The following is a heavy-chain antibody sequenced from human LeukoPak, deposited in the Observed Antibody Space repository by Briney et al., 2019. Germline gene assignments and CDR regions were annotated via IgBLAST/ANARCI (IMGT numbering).Heavy chain of an antibody. CDR2: IKEDGSEK. V-gene: IGHV3-7*01. Sequence: GGSLRLSCAASGFTLSTYWMSWVRQAPGKGLEWVANIKEDGSEKYYVDSVKGRFTISRDNAKNSLYLQMNSLRAEDTAVYYCARDLYRIVVVPHYFDYWGQGTLVTVSS. CDR3: ARDLYRIVVVPHYFDY. CDR1: GFTLSTYW. D-gene: IGHD3-22*01. J-gene: IGHJ4*02.